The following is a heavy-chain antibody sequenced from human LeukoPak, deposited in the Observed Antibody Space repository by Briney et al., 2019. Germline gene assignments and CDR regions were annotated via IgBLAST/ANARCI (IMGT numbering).Heavy chain of an antibody. D-gene: IGHD6-13*01. V-gene: IGHV3-20*01. Sequence: GGSLRLSCAASGFTFDGYGMSWVRQTPGKGLEWVSGINWNGGSTGYADSVKGRFTISRDNAKNSLYLQMNSLRVEDTALYQCARKKRSSWDSGLVVWGQGATVTASS. CDR1: GFTFDGYG. J-gene: IGHJ6*02. CDR2: INWNGGST. CDR3: ARKKRSSWDSGLVV.